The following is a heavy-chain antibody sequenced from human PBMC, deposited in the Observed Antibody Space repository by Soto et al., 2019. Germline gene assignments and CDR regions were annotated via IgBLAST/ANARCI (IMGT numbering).Heavy chain of an antibody. CDR1: GYTFTSYA. CDR3: ARGFPLGFDA. D-gene: IGHD3-3*01. V-gene: IGHV1-3*05. CDR2: INAGNGNT. Sequence: QVQLVQSGAEEKKPGATVKVSCKASGYTFTSYAMDWGRQAPGQRLERIGWINAGNGNTKYSQKFQGRVIITRDTSASTAYMALSSLRSDDTAVYYDARGFPLGFDAWGQGTLVSVSS. J-gene: IGHJ5*02.